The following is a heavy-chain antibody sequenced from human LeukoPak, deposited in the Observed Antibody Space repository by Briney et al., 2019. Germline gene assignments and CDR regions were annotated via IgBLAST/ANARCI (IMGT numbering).Heavy chain of an antibody. D-gene: IGHD3-3*01. CDR3: ARFEDFWSGYYDQT. CDR2: INPSSGGT. J-gene: IGHJ4*02. CDR1: GYTFTGYY. Sequence: GASVKVSCKASGYTFTGYYVHWVRQAPGQGLEWMGWINPSSGGTNYAQKFQGRVTMTRDTSISTAYMELSRLRSDDTAVYYCARFEDFWSGYYDQTWGQGTLVTVSS. V-gene: IGHV1-2*02.